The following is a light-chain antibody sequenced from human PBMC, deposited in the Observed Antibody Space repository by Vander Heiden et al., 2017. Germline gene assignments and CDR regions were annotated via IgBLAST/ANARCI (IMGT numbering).Light chain of an antibody. CDR2: GAS. Sequence: EIVITQSPATLSVSPGERATLSCRASQSVSSNLAWYQQKSGQAPKLLIYGASTRATGIPARFSGSGSGTEFTLTISSLQSADFAVYYCQQYNNWPRTFGRGTKVEI. CDR1: QSVSSN. J-gene: IGKJ1*01. CDR3: QQYNNWPRT. V-gene: IGKV3-15*01.